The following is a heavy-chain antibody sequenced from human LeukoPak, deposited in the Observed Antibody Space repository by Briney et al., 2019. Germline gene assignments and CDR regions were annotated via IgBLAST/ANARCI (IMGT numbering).Heavy chain of an antibody. V-gene: IGHV3-15*04. CDR3: TRVSQLGGLRFIDY. Sequence: GGSLRLSCAASGFIFSNAWMSWVRQAPGKGLEWVGRIETKTDGGTTDYGAPVKGRFTISRDDSKNTLYLQMNSLKTEDTAVYYCTRVSQLGGLRFIDYWGQGTLVTVSS. D-gene: IGHD3-16*01. J-gene: IGHJ4*02. CDR1: GFIFSNAW. CDR2: IETKTDGGTT.